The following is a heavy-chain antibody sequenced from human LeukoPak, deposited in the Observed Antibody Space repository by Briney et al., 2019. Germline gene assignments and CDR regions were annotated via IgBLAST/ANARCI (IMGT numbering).Heavy chain of an antibody. CDR1: GYSFTSYW. CDR3: ARDWDLKRYCSSTSCYVGGDY. J-gene: IGHJ4*02. Sequence: GESLKISCKGSGYSFTSYWIGWVRQAPGQGLEWMGWISAYNGNTNYAQKLQGRVTMTTDTSTSTAYMELRSLRSDDTAVYYCARDWDLKRYCSSTSCYVGGDYWGQGTLVTVSS. CDR2: ISAYNGNT. V-gene: IGHV1-18*04. D-gene: IGHD2-2*01.